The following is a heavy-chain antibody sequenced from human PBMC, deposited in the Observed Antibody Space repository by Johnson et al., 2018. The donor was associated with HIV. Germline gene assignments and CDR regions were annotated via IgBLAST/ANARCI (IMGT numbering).Heavy chain of an antibody. CDR2: IWYDGSNK. V-gene: IGHV3-33*06. CDR1: GFTFDDYA. J-gene: IGHJ3*02. CDR3: AKDDRELDAFDI. D-gene: IGHD1-26*01. Sequence: QVQLVESGGGLIQPGGSLRLSCAASGFTFDDYAMHWVRQAPGKGLEWVAVIWYDGSNKYYADSVKGRFTISRDNSKNTLYLQMNSLRAEDTAVYYCAKDDRELDAFDIWGQGTMVTVSS.